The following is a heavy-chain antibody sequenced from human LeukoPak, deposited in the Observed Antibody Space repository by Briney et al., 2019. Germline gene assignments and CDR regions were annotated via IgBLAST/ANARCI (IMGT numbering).Heavy chain of an antibody. CDR2: IKEDGNEK. CDR1: VDSLLTCW. D-gene: IGHD2-15*01. J-gene: IGHJ1*01. CDR3: ASAAGCEFAY. Sequence: PGGSLRLSCVASVDSLLTCWMSWVRQAPGKGLEWVATIKEDGNEKNYADAVKGRFTISRDNATSSLYLQMSSLRVEDTAVYYCASAAGCEFAYWGEGALVTASS. V-gene: IGHV3-7*01.